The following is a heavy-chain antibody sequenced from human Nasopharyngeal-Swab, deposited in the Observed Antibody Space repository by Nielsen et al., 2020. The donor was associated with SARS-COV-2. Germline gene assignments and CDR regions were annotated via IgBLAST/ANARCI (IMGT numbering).Heavy chain of an antibody. J-gene: IGHJ6*03. V-gene: IGHV4-34*01. CDR2: INHSGST. Sequence: CIRQPPGKGLEWIGEINHSGSTNYNPSLKSRVTISVDTSKNQFSLKLSSVTAADTAVYYCARVTGYYYYYMDVWGKGTTVTVSS. D-gene: IGHD3-9*01. CDR3: ARVTGYYYYYMDV.